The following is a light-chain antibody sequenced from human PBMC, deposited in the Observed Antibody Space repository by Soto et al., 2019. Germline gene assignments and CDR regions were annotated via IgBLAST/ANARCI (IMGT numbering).Light chain of an antibody. V-gene: IGKV1-5*03. Sequence: DIQMTQSPSTLSGSVGDRVTITCRASQTISSWLAWYQQKPGKAPKLLIYKASTLKSGVPSRFSGSGSGTEFTLTISSLQPDDFAVYYCQHYGDSSWTFGQGTKVDIK. J-gene: IGKJ1*01. CDR3: QHYGDSSWT. CDR1: QTISSW. CDR2: KAS.